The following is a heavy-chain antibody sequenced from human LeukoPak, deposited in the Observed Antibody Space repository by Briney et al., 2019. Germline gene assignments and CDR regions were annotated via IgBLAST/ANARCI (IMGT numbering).Heavy chain of an antibody. CDR3: ARVIVLVEGASDHFDY. J-gene: IGHJ4*02. CDR1: GFTFSSYW. V-gene: IGHV3-7*01. CDR2: IKYDGSAK. Sequence: PGGSLRLSCSACGFTFSSYWMTWVRQPPGKGLEWVANIKYDGSAKYYGDSVKGRFTISRDNTKNSLYLQMNSLRAEDTAVYYCARVIVLVEGASDHFDYWGQGTPATVHS. D-gene: IGHD2-2*01.